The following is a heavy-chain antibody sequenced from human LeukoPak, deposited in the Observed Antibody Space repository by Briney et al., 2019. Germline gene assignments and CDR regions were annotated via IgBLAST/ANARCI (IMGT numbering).Heavy chain of an antibody. V-gene: IGHV1-2*02. CDR1: GYTFTDYF. CDR2: INPKSGGT. J-gene: IGHJ3*02. Sequence: GASVKVSRKASGYTFTDYFMNWVRQAPGQGLEWMGWINPKSGGTVYAQKFQGRVTMTRDTSSSTAYMELSRLRFDDTVVYYCARGPRITIFGVVMANDAFDIWGQGTMVTVSS. CDR3: ARGPRITIFGVVMANDAFDI. D-gene: IGHD3-3*01.